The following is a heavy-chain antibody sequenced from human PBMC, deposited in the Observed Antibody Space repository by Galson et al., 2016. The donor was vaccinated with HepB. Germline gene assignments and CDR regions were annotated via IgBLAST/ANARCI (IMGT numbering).Heavy chain of an antibody. J-gene: IGHJ4*02. CDR2: IYARGIA. CDR3: AREFTY. V-gene: IGHV4-61*02. Sequence: TLSLTCSFSGGTISSYDLYWSWIRQPAGKGLEWIGRIYARGIAHYNPSLKSRVSMSIDTYKDQVTLKLTSVPAADTAVYYCAREFTYWGQGTLVTVSS. CDR1: GGTISSYDLY.